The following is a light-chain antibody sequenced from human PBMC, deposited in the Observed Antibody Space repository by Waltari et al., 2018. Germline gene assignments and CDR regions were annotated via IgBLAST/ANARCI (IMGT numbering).Light chain of an antibody. CDR3: QQTYNRIT. CDR2: GSA. V-gene: IGKV1-39*01. J-gene: IGKJ3*01. CDR1: QRISSY. Sequence: DIQMAQSPSFLAASVGGRVTITCRASQRISSYLNWYQQQAGQGPKLLIYGSASLQSGVPSRFSGTGSGTDFTLTINGLQREAFATYYCQQTYNRITFSPGTTVDFK.